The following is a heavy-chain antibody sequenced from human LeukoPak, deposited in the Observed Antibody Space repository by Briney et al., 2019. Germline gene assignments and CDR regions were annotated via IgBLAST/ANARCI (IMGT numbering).Heavy chain of an antibody. J-gene: IGHJ4*02. D-gene: IGHD3-3*01. CDR2: MNPNSGVT. V-gene: IGHV1-8*01. Sequence: ASLKVSFKASGYPFTSYDINWVRPASGQGLEWMGWMNPNSGVTGYAQKFQGRVTITRNTSISTAYMELSSMRSEDTAVYYCARGPLSGEFLEWLWDLDYWGQGTLVTVSS. CDR1: GYPFTSYD. CDR3: ARGPLSGEFLEWLWDLDY.